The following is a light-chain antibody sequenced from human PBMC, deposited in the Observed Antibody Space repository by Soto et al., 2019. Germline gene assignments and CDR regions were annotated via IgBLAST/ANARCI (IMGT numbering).Light chain of an antibody. Sequence: EIVLTQSPDTLSLSPGQRATLSCRASQSLSTTDLVWYQQKSGQPPRLVIHGTFSTASGIPARFSGSGAETDFTLTISRLGPENSAVYYCKQYGSLPYTFGRGTRLEI. J-gene: IGKJ5*01. CDR3: KQYGSLPYT. CDR2: GTF. CDR1: QSLSTTD. V-gene: IGKV3-20*01.